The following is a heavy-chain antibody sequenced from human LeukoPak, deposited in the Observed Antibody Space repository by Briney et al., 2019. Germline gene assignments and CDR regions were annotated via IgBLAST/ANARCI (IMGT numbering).Heavy chain of an antibody. CDR1: GGSVSSGSYY. CDR3: ARRYCSGGSCYSDNWFDP. Sequence: PSETLSLTCTVSGGSVSSGSYYWSWIRQPPGEGLEWIGYIYYSGSTNYNPSLKSRVTISVDTSKSQFSLKLSSVTAADTAVYYCARRYCSGGSCYSDNWFDPWGQGTLVTVSS. CDR2: IYYSGST. J-gene: IGHJ5*02. V-gene: IGHV4-61*01. D-gene: IGHD2-15*01.